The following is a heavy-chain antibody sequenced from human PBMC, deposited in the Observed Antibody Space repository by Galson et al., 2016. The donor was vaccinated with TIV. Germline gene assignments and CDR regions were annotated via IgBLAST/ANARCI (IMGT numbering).Heavy chain of an antibody. V-gene: IGHV4-4*07. Sequence: LTCTVSGASITDSYWSWIRQPAGKGLEWIGRMYFPGNINYNPSLGSRVSMSADTSNNQFSLELSSVTAADTAVYYCAKDWWVTYTDRPFFEFWGQGILVTVSS. D-gene: IGHD2-15*01. J-gene: IGHJ4*02. CDR2: MYFPGNI. CDR3: AKDWWVTYTDRPFFEF. CDR1: GASITDSY.